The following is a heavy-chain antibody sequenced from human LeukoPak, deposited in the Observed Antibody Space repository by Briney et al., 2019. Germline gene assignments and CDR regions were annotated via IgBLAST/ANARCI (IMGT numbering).Heavy chain of an antibody. D-gene: IGHD4-23*01. Sequence: KPGASVKVSCKASGYTFTSYGISWVRQAPGQGLEWMGWISAYNGNTNYAQKLQGRVTMTTDTSTSTAYMELRSLRSDDTAVYYCARDRSYGGNDLYYYYYYMDVWGKGTTVTVSS. CDR3: ARDRSYGGNDLYYYYYYMDV. V-gene: IGHV1-18*01. CDR1: GYTFTSYG. CDR2: ISAYNGNT. J-gene: IGHJ6*03.